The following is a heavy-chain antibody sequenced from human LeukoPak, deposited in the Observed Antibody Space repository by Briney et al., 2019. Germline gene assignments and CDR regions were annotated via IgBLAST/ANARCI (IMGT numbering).Heavy chain of an antibody. D-gene: IGHD3-22*01. CDR2: IKSDGGT. CDR3: ARAPSEIGGYYPEYFRH. V-gene: IGHV3-74*01. Sequence: GGSLRLSCAASGFTFSTYWMHWVRQAPGKGLVWVSRIKSDGGTNYADSVKGRFTISRDNAKKTVSLQMNSLRPEDTGAYYCARAPSEIGGYYPEYFRHWGQGTLVTVSS. CDR1: GFTFSTYW. J-gene: IGHJ1*01.